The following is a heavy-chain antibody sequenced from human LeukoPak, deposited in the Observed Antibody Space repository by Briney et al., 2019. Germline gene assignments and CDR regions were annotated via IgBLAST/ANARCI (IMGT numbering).Heavy chain of an antibody. Sequence: PGRSLKLSCAASGFTFSNAWMSWVRQAPGKGLEWVGRIKSKTDGGTTDYAAPVKGRFTISRDDSKNTLYLQMNSLKTEDTAVYYCTTDSGSYARYFDYWGQGTLVTVSS. CDR1: GFTFSNAW. J-gene: IGHJ4*02. V-gene: IGHV3-15*01. CDR2: IKSKTDGGTT. CDR3: TTDSGSYARYFDY. D-gene: IGHD1-26*01.